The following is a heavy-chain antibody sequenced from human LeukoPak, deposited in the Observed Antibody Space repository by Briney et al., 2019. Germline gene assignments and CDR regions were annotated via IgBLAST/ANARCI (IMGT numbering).Heavy chain of an antibody. D-gene: IGHD3-22*01. CDR1: GLTFSSYG. CDR3: AKGPDYYDSSGLLNAFDI. CDR2: IWYDGSNK. J-gene: IGHJ3*02. Sequence: GRSLRLSCAASGLTFSSYGMHWVRQAPGKGLEWVAVIWYDGSNKYYADSVKGRFTISRDNSKNTLYLQMNSLRAEDTAVYYCAKGPDYYDSSGLLNAFDIWGQGTMVTVSS. V-gene: IGHV3-33*06.